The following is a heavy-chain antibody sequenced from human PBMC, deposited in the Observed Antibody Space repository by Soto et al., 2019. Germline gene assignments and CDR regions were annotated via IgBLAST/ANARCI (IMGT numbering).Heavy chain of an antibody. V-gene: IGHV3-23*01. CDR2: ISGSGGST. D-gene: IGHD3-10*01. CDR3: AKARGGYYYYGMDV. J-gene: IGHJ6*02. CDR1: GFTFSSYA. Sequence: SCAASGFTFSSYAMSWVRQAPGKGLEWVSAISGSGGSTYYADSVKGRFTISRDNSKNTLYLQMNSLRAEDTAVYYCAKARGGYYYYGMDVWGQGTTVTVSS.